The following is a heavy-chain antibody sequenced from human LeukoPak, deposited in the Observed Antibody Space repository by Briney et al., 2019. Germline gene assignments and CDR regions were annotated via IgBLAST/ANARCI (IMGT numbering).Heavy chain of an antibody. CDR3: AREWTTGPRVTPRAYYGMDV. J-gene: IGHJ6*02. CDR2: INHSGST. Sequence: SETLSLTCAVYGGSFSGYYWSWIRQPPGKGLEWIGEINHSGSTNYNPSLKSRVTISVDTSKNQFSLKLSSVTAADTAVYYCAREWTTGPRVTPRAYYGMDVWGQGTTVTVSS. V-gene: IGHV4-34*01. CDR1: GGSFSGYY. D-gene: IGHD1-1*01.